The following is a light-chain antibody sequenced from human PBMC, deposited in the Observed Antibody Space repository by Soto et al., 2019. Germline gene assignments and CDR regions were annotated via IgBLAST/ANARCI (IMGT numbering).Light chain of an antibody. CDR1: QNINTW. J-gene: IGKJ1*01. Sequence: DIQMTQSPSTLSASVGDRVTVTCRASQNINTWLSWYHQTPGEPPKLLIFKASRLQSGVPSRFSGGGSATRFTLTISGLQPDDFGTYYCMQSSNYVWTFGQGTKVDI. CDR3: MQSSNYVWT. V-gene: IGKV1-5*03. CDR2: KAS.